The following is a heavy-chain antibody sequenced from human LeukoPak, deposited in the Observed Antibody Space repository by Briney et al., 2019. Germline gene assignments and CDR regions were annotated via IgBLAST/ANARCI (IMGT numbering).Heavy chain of an antibody. CDR2: IYTSGST. J-gene: IGHJ3*02. V-gene: IGHV4-4*07. Sequence: SETLSLTCNVSGGSISSYYWSWIRQSAGKGLEWIGRIYTSGSTNYNPSLKSRVTMSVDTSKNQFSLKLSSVTAADTAVYYCARHYVWGSYRYPHDAFDIWGQGTMVTVSS. CDR1: GGSISSYY. CDR3: ARHYVWGSYRYPHDAFDI. D-gene: IGHD3-16*02.